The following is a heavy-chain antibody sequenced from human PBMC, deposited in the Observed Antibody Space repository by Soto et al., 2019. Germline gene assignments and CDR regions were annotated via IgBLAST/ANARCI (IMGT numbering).Heavy chain of an antibody. D-gene: IGHD1-20*01. J-gene: IGHJ6*02. CDR2: ISSSSSYI. CDR1: GFTFSSYS. Sequence: EVQLVESGGGLVKPGGSLRLSCAASGFTFSSYSMNWVRQAPGKGLEWVSSISSSSSYIYYADSVKGRFTISRDNAKNSLYLQMNSLRAEDTAVYYCARDVSGIYGMDVWGQGTTVTVSS. V-gene: IGHV3-21*01. CDR3: ARDVSGIYGMDV.